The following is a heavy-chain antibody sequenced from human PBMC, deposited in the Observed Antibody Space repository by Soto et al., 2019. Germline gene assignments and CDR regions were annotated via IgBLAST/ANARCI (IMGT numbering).Heavy chain of an antibody. Sequence: VKVSCKASGFTFTSSAVQWVRQARGQRLEWVGWIVVGSGNTNYAQKFQERVTITRDMSTSTAYMELSSLRSEDTAVYYCAADQLLEPPSSGPRPTAYYYYGMDVWGQGTTVTVSS. CDR1: GFTFTSSA. CDR2: IVVGSGNT. CDR3: AADQLLEPPSSGPRPTAYYYYGMDV. V-gene: IGHV1-58*01. J-gene: IGHJ6*02. D-gene: IGHD2-2*01.